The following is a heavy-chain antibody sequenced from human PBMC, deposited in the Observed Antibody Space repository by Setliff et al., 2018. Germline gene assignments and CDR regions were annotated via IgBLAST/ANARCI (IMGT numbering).Heavy chain of an antibody. Sequence: GGSLRLSCVTSGFTFSNFWMSWVRQAPGKGLEWVATIKRDGSEILSVDSVKGRFTISRDNAKNSLYLQMGSLRAEGTAVYYCARDCCVSARLSTNFDFWGRGARVTVS. V-gene: IGHV3-7*01. CDR3: ARDCCVSARLSTNFDF. J-gene: IGHJ4*02. CDR2: IKRDGSEI. CDR1: GFTFSNFW. D-gene: IGHD6-6*01.